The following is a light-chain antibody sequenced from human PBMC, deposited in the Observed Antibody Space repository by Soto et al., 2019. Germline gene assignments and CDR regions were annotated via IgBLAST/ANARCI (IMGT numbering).Light chain of an antibody. Sequence: DIRLTKSPSTLSASVGDTVTITCRASQAFXNCFVWYQEKPGKAPKTLISXASSLEPGVPSSFSGSGSGTEFTISINSLQHDDGVTYYWQQCYIYWTFGQGTKVDIK. CDR3: QQCYIYWT. V-gene: IGKV1-5*01. J-gene: IGKJ1*01. CDR1: QAFXNC. CDR2: XAS.